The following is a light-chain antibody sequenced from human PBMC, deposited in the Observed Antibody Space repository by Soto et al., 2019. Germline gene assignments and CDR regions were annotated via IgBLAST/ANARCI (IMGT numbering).Light chain of an antibody. Sequence: EIGLPQSPATLSFSTGERATLSCRASQSVSTVLAWYQQKPGQAPRLLIYDASIRATGIPARFSASGSGTDFTLTISSLEPEDFAVYYCQQRSNWPPSITFGQGTRLEIK. CDR2: DAS. CDR1: QSVSTV. V-gene: IGKV3-11*01. J-gene: IGKJ5*01. CDR3: QQRSNWPPSIT.